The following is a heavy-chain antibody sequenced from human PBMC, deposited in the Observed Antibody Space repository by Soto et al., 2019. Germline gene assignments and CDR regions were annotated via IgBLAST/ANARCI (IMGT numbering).Heavy chain of an antibody. CDR3: ARVPAYSSSLSHFDY. D-gene: IGHD6-13*01. CDR1: GFTFSSYN. Sequence: EVQLVESGGGLIQPGGSLRLSCAASGFTFSSYNMNWVRQAPGKGLEWVSYISSSGSTIYYADSLKGRFTISRDNAKDSLYLQMNSLRAEDTAVYYCARVPAYSSSLSHFDYWGRGTLLTVSS. J-gene: IGHJ4*02. V-gene: IGHV3-48*01. CDR2: ISSSGSTI.